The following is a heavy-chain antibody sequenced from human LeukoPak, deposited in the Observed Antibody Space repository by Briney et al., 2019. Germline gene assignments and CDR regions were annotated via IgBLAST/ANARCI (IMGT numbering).Heavy chain of an antibody. CDR3: ATDLYCTNGVCPSGDY. Sequence: ASVKVSCRVSGYTLTELSMHWVRQAPGKGLDWMGGFDPEDGETFYAQKFQGRVTMTEDTSADTAYMELSSLRSEDTAVHYCATDLYCTNGVCPSGDYWGQGTLVTVSS. V-gene: IGHV1-24*01. J-gene: IGHJ4*02. D-gene: IGHD2-8*01. CDR2: FDPEDGET. CDR1: GYTLTELS.